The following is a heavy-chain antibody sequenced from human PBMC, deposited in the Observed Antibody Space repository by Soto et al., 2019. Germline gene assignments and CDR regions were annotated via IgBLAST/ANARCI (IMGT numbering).Heavy chain of an antibody. CDR2: IYYSGST. V-gene: IGHV4-59*01. D-gene: IGHD3-3*01. Sequence: SETLSLTCTVSGGSISSYYWSWIRQPPGKGLEWIGYIYYSGSTNYNPSLKSRVTISVDTSKNQFSLKLSSVTAADTAVYYCARIGREDFWSGYGNRPMDVWGQGTTVTVSS. J-gene: IGHJ6*02. CDR1: GGSISSYY. CDR3: ARIGREDFWSGYGNRPMDV.